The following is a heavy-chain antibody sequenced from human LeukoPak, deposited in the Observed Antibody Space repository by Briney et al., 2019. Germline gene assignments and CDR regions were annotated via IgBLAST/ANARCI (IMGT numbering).Heavy chain of an antibody. CDR2: ISDSGGDT. Sequence: PGGSLRLSCAASGFTFSNYAMSWVRQAPGKGLEWVSAISDSGGDTYYADSVKGRFTISRDNSKNTLYLQVNSLRAEDTAVYYCAKDLGGLTGYQIDYWGQGTLVTVSS. CDR3: AKDLGGLTGYQIDY. CDR1: GFTFSNYA. J-gene: IGHJ4*02. D-gene: IGHD3-9*01. V-gene: IGHV3-23*01.